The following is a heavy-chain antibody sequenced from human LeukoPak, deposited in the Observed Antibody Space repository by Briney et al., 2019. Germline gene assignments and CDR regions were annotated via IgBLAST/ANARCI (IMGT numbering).Heavy chain of an antibody. J-gene: IGHJ5*02. Sequence: PSETLSLTCTVSGGSISSCGYFWGWIRQPPGKGLEWIASIYYSGSTYYNPSLKSRVTISVDTSKNQLSLKLSSLTAADTAVYYCARHEYSGSYYGLSWFDPWGQGTLVTVSS. CDR1: GGSISSCGYF. CDR3: ARHEYSGSYYGLSWFDP. D-gene: IGHD1-26*01. CDR2: IYYSGST. V-gene: IGHV4-39*01.